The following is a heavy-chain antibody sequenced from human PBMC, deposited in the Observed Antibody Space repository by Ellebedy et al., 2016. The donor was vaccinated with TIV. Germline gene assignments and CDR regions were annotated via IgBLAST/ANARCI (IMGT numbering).Heavy chain of an antibody. V-gene: IGHV4-38-2*02. Sequence: MPSETLSLTCTVSNYSIRSGYYWGWIRQPPGKRLEWIGSIYHSGSTYYNPSLKSRVTISVDTSKNQFSLQVNSVTATDTALYFCVRAGRYSAFDYSDYWGQGTLVTVSS. CDR2: IYHSGST. J-gene: IGHJ4*02. CDR3: VRAGRYSAFDYSDY. D-gene: IGHD5-12*01. CDR1: NYSIRSGYY.